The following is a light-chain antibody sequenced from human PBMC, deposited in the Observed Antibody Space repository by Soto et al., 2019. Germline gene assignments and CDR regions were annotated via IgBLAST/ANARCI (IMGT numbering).Light chain of an antibody. V-gene: IGKV3-15*01. CDR1: QSVSNN. J-gene: IGKJ4*01. CDR2: GAS. Sequence: EIVMTQSPATLSVSPGERATLSCRASQSVSNNLAWYQQKPGQAPRLLIYGASTRATGIPARFSGGGSGTEFTLTISSLQSEDFAVYYCQPYNNWPLTFGGGTKVEIK. CDR3: QPYNNWPLT.